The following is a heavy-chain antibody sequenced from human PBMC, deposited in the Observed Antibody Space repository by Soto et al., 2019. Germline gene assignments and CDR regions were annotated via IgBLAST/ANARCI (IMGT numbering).Heavy chain of an antibody. CDR2: ISSSSSTI. CDR3: AREEIGYSSSGEFDY. V-gene: IGHV3-48*01. Sequence: EVQLVESGGGLVQPGGSLRLSCAASGFTFSSYSMNWVRQAPGKGLEWVSYISSSSSTIYYADSVKGRFTISRDNAKNSLYLQMNSLRAEDTAVYYCAREEIGYSSSGEFDYWGQGTLVTVSS. J-gene: IGHJ4*02. CDR1: GFTFSSYS. D-gene: IGHD6-13*01.